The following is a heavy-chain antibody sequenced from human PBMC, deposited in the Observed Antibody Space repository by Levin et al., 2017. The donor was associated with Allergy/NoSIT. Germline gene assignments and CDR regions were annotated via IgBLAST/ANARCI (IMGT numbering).Heavy chain of an antibody. CDR1: GFPFGAYY. Sequence: HPGGSLRLSCAASGFPFGAYYMGWARQSPEKGLEWLSSISGSATDIYYAGAVKGRFTLSRANSRNPLYLQMRSLRAEDTAVYFCAKGSAGVRLVDHWGQGTLVTVSS. J-gene: IGHJ4*02. CDR3: AKGSAGVRLVDH. D-gene: IGHD3-3*01. CDR2: ISGSATDI. V-gene: IGHV3-23*01.